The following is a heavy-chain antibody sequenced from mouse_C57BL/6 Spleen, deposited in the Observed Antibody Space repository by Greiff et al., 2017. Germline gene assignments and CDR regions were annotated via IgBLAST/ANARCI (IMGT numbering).Heavy chain of an antibody. D-gene: IGHD4-1*01. J-gene: IGHJ4*01. V-gene: IGHV2-5*01. CDR2: IWSGGST. CDR1: GFSLTSYG. Sequence: QVQLQQSGPGLVQPSQSLSITCTVSGFSLTSYGVHWVRQSPGKGLEWLGVIWSGGSTDYNAAVMSRLSITKDNSKSKVFFKMNSLQADDTAIYYCAKKGETGTGAMDYWGQGTSVTVSS. CDR3: AKKGETGTGAMDY.